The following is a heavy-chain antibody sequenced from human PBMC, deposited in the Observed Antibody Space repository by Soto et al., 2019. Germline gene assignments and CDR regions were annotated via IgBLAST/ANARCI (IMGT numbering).Heavy chain of an antibody. V-gene: IGHV1-8*01. J-gene: IGHJ6*02. CDR2: MDPNSGST. CDR1: GYTFTSYD. Sequence: QAQLVQSGAEVKKPGASVKVSCKASGYTFTSYDINWVRQAPGQGLEWLGWMDPNSGSTGYAQNFQGRVTLPRNISINTAHMELRSLRSEDTAVYYCARERKFDFWRKGLDVWGQGTTVTVSS. CDR3: ARERKFDFWRKGLDV. D-gene: IGHD3-3*01.